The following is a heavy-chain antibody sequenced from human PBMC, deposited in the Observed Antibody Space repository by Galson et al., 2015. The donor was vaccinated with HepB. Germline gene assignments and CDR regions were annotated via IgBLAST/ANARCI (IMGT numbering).Heavy chain of an antibody. J-gene: IGHJ4*02. CDR3: ARVPAYGDFIPRYFDS. CDR1: GFNFVNYA. D-gene: IGHD4-17*01. V-gene: IGHV3-23*01. Sequence: SLRLSCAASGFNFVNYAMSWVRQGPGKGLHWVSGISSSGDSTYYADSVKGRFTISRDNSKNTVSLQMNSLTVEDAAVYYCARVPAYGDFIPRYFDSWGQGTLVTVSS. CDR2: ISSSGDST.